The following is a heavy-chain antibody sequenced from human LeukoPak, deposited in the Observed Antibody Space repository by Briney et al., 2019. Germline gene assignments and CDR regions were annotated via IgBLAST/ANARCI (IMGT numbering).Heavy chain of an antibody. D-gene: IGHD6-19*01. CDR2: ISGSGGST. CDR3: ARGTLGKQWLALDY. V-gene: IGHV3-23*01. Sequence: GGSLRLSCAASGFTFSSYAMSWVRQAPGKGLEWVSAISGSGGSTYYADSVEGRFTISRDSSKNTLYLQMNSLRVEDTAVYYCARGTLGKQWLALDYWGQGTLVTVSS. CDR1: GFTFSSYA. J-gene: IGHJ4*02.